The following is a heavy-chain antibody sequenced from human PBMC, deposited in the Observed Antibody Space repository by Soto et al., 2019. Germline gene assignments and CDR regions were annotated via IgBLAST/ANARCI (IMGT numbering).Heavy chain of an antibody. J-gene: IGHJ6*02. D-gene: IGHD6-19*01. Sequence: QVQLVESGGGVVQPGRSLRLSCATSGFTFSRFGIHWVRQAPGKGLEWVAVIWYDGTSKYSADSVKGLFNISRDNSRDTLFLRMNSLTAEDTAVYYCARDRTVAGSYYYYALDVWGQGTTVTVSS. CDR2: IWYDGTSK. CDR3: ARDRTVAGSYYYYALDV. CDR1: GFTFSRFG. V-gene: IGHV3-33*01.